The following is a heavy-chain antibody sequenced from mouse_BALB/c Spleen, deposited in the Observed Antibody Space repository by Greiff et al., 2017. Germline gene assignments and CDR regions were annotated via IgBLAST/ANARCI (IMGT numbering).Heavy chain of an antibody. CDR2: ISYSGST. Sequence: EVQLQESGPGLVKPSQSLSLTCTVTGYSITSDYAWNWIRQFPGNKLEWMGYISYSGSTSYNPSLKSRISITRDTSKNQFFLQLNSVTTEDTATYYCATYDYDVSLYWYFDGWGAGTTVTVSS. CDR3: ATYDYDVSLYWYFDG. CDR1: GYSITSDYA. J-gene: IGHJ1*01. V-gene: IGHV3-2*02. D-gene: IGHD2-4*01.